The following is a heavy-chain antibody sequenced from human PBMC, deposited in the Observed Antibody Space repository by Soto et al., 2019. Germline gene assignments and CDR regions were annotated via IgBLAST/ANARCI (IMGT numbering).Heavy chain of an antibody. Sequence: SETLSLTCTVSGGSISSGGYYWSWIRQHPGKGLEWIGYIYYSGSTYYNPSLKSRVTISVDTSKNQFSLKLSSVTAADTAVYYCARARFLEWLFLAFDIWGQGTMVTVSS. CDR1: GGSISSGGYY. J-gene: IGHJ3*02. D-gene: IGHD3-3*01. CDR2: IYYSGST. V-gene: IGHV4-31*03. CDR3: ARARFLEWLFLAFDI.